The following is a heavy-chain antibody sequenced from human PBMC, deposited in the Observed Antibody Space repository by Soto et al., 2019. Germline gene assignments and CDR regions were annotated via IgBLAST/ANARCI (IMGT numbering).Heavy chain of an antibody. V-gene: IGHV3-23*01. D-gene: IGHD4-17*01. CDR2: ISGSGTAT. Sequence: EVNLLESGGGLVQPGGSMRLSCEASGFPFWTYSMSWVRQAPRKGLEWVSGISGSGTATYYTDSVKGRFTVSRDNSKNTLFLQMNSLRAEDTAIYYCAGVYGDYAFDAFDIWGQGTMVTVSS. CDR3: AGVYGDYAFDAFDI. CDR1: GFPFWTYS. J-gene: IGHJ3*02.